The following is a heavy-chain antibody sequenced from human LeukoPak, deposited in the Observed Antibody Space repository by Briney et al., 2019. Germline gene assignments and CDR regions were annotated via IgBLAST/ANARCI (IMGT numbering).Heavy chain of an antibody. CDR2: ISGSGDRI. J-gene: IGHJ4*02. V-gene: IGHV3-11*01. CDR1: GFTFNDYY. D-gene: IGHD3-16*02. Sequence: GRSLRLSCAASGFTFNDYYMSWIRQAPGEGLEWISYISGSGDRIYYADSVKGRFTISRDNAKNSLYLQLNSLRAEDTAVYYCARDYVWDSYGLVLDSWGKGALVTVSS. CDR3: ARDYVWDSYGLVLDS.